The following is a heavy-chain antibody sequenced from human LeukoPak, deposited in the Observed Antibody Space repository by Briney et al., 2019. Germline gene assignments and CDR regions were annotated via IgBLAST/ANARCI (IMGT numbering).Heavy chain of an antibody. D-gene: IGHD3-16*01. CDR1: GFTVSSNY. CDR3: WGPAFDI. J-gene: IGHJ3*02. Sequence: GGSLRLSCAASGFTVSSNYMSWVRQAPGKGLEWVSVIYSGGSTYYADSVKGRFTISRDNAKNSLYLQMNSLRAEDTAVYYCWGPAFDIWGQGTMVTVSS. CDR2: IYSGGST. V-gene: IGHV3-66*01.